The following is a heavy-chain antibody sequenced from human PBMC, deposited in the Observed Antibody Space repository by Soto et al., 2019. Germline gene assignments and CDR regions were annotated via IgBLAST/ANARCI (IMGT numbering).Heavy chain of an antibody. CDR2: IYYSGST. CDR1: GGSISSGDYY. D-gene: IGHD3-10*01. CDR3: ARANSFGKGYYFDY. V-gene: IGHV4-30-4*01. J-gene: IGHJ4*02. Sequence: SETLSLTCTVSGGSISSGDYYWSWIRQPPGKGLEWIGYIYYSGSTYYNPSLESRVTISVDTSKNQFSLKLSSVTAADTAVYYCARANSFGKGYYFDYWGQGTLVTVSS.